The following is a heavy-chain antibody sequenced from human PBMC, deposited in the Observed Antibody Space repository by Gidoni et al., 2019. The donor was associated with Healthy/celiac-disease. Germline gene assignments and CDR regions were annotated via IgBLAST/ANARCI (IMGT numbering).Heavy chain of an antibody. CDR1: GFTFSSYA. D-gene: IGHD6-13*01. V-gene: IGHV3-23*01. Sequence: EVQLLESGGGLVQPGGSLRLSCAASGFTFSSYAMSWVRQAPGKGLAWVSAISGSGGSTYYADSVKGRFTISRDNSKNTLYLQMNSLRAEDTAVYYCAKDREDSSSFGYYYYYMDVWGKGTTVTVSS. CDR3: AKDREDSSSFGYYYYYMDV. J-gene: IGHJ6*03. CDR2: ISGSGGST.